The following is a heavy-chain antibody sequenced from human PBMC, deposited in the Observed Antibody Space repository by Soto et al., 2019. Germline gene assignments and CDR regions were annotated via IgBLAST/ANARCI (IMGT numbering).Heavy chain of an antibody. V-gene: IGHV4-59*01. Sequence: XATLSLTFTVCGGSISNYYWSWIRQPPGNELEWIAYINYNVNTNYNPSLKSRVTISVDTSKKQFSLTLTSVTAEDTAVYYCAPGRRYYYDDTGPFYFEHWGQRTLVTVPS. J-gene: IGHJ4*02. CDR3: APGRRYYYDDTGPFYFEH. D-gene: IGHD3-22*01. CDR2: INYNVNT. CDR1: GGSISNYY.